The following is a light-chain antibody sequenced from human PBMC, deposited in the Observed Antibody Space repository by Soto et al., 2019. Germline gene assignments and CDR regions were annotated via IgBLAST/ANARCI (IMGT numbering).Light chain of an antibody. CDR1: QGISSW. Sequence: DIQMTQSPSSVSASVGDRVAITCRASQGISSWLARYQQKPGKAPKLLIYAASSLQSGVPSRFSGSGSGTDFTLTISSRQPEDFATYYCQQANSFPYTFGQGTKLEIK. J-gene: IGKJ2*01. CDR3: QQANSFPYT. V-gene: IGKV1D-12*01. CDR2: AAS.